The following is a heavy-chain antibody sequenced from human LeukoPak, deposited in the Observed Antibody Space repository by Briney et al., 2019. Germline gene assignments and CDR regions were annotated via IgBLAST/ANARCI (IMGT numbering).Heavy chain of an antibody. V-gene: IGHV5-51*01. J-gene: IGHJ4*02. Sequence: GESLKISCKGSGYSFTSYWIGWVRQMPGKGLEWMGIIYPVDSDTRYSPSFQGRVTISADKSISTAYLQWSSLKASDTAMYYCARPGQLGEYTPYYFDYWAREPWSPSPQ. CDR2: IYPVDSDT. CDR1: GYSFTSYW. D-gene: IGHD7-27*01. CDR3: ARPGQLGEYTPYYFDY.